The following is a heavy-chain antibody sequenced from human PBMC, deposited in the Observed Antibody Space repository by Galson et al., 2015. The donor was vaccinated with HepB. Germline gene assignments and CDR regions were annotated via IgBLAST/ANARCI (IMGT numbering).Heavy chain of an antibody. CDR2: ISGSSVSI. D-gene: IGHD2-8*02. J-gene: IGHJ4*02. Sequence: SLRLSCAASGFTFSSHSMNWVRQAPGKGLEWLSYISGSSVSIYYADSVKGRFTISRDNDQNSLYLQMDSLRVEDTAEYYCARVYCTGGSCYGTGFDYWGQGILVTVSS. V-gene: IGHV3-48*01. CDR3: ARVYCTGGSCYGTGFDY. CDR1: GFTFSSHS.